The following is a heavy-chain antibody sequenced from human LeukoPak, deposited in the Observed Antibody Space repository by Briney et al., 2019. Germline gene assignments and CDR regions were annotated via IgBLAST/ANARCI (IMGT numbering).Heavy chain of an antibody. V-gene: IGHV3-23*01. J-gene: IGHJ2*01. CDR3: AQSTSMRYFFDL. Sequence: GGSLRLSCAASGFSFNRYAVAWVRQAPGKGLEWVSSISGSGGRTFFADSVKGRFTVSRDSSVFLQKESLRAEDTALYYCAQSTSMRYFFDLWGRGTLVTVSS. CDR1: GFSFNRYA. D-gene: IGHD2/OR15-2a*01. CDR2: ISGSGGRT.